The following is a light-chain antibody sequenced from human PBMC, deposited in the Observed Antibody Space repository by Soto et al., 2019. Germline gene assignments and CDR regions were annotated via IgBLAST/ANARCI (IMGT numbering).Light chain of an antibody. CDR2: AAS. Sequence: IQMTQSPSSLSAPVGDRVTITCRPSQSIDNFLNWYQQKPGKAPNLLIYAASSLQSGVSSRFSGSGSGTDFTLTISSLQPEDSATYYCQQSYSLPYTFGQGTKVDIK. J-gene: IGKJ2*01. CDR1: QSIDNF. V-gene: IGKV1-39*01. CDR3: QQSYSLPYT.